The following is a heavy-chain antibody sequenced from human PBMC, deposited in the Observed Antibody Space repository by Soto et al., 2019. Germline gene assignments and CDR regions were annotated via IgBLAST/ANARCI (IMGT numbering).Heavy chain of an antibody. CDR3: ASYQQSYAFDI. J-gene: IGHJ3*02. D-gene: IGHD2-2*01. V-gene: IGHV4-31*03. Sequence: QVQLQESGPGLVKPSQTLSLTCTVSGGSISSGGYYWSWIRQHPGKGLAWIGYIFYSGSTYYNPSLKSRVTIAGDTSKNQFSRKLSSVTAADTAVYYCASYQQSYAFDIWGQGTMVTVSS. CDR2: IFYSGST. CDR1: GGSISSGGYY.